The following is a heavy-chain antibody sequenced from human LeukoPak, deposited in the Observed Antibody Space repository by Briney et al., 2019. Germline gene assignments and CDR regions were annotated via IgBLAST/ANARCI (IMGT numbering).Heavy chain of an antibody. J-gene: IGHJ5*02. CDR3: ARGTRMICP. Sequence: PGGSLRLSCAASGFSFSDYYMSWISQAPGKGLEWISYISGSGGTTYYADSVKGRFAISRDNAKNSLYLQMNSLRAEDTAVYYCARGTRMICPWGQGTLVNVSS. D-gene: IGHD3/OR15-3a*01. V-gene: IGHV3-11*01. CDR1: GFSFSDYY. CDR2: ISGSGGTT.